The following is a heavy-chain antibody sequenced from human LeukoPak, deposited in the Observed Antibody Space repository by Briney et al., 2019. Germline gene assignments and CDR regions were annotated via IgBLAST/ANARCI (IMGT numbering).Heavy chain of an antibody. V-gene: IGHV3-74*01. J-gene: IGHJ4*02. Sequence: GGSLRLSCAASGFTFDDYGMSWVRQAPGKGLLWVSRINTDGSSTHYADSVKGRLTISRDNAKNMLYLQMNGLRAEDTAVYYCVVWGEDSSGHRFDHWGQGTLVTVSS. CDR1: GFTFDDYG. CDR2: INTDGSST. CDR3: VVWGEDSSGHRFDH. D-gene: IGHD3-22*01.